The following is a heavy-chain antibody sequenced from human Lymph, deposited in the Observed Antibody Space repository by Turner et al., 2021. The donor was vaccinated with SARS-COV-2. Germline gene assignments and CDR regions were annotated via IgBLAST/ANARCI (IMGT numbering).Heavy chain of an antibody. V-gene: IGHV3-7*03. J-gene: IGHJ4*02. CDR2: IKQDGSEK. CDR1: GFTFSTYW. D-gene: IGHD5-18*01. CDR3: AREDTVMVYDY. Sequence: EVQLVESGGGLVQPGGSLGLSCAASGFTFSTYWMRWVRQAPGKGREWVANIKQDGSEKYYVDSVKGRFTISRDNAKNSLYLQMNSLRAEDTAVYYRAREDTVMVYDYWGQGTLVTVSS.